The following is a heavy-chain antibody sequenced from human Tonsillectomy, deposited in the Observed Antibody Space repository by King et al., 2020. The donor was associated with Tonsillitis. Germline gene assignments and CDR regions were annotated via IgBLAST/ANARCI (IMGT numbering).Heavy chain of an antibody. V-gene: IGHV3-23*04. J-gene: IGHJ4*02. CDR1: GFPFSSYA. CDR2: ISGSGGST. CDR3: AKDRYSSSLPRDSGY. D-gene: IGHD6-13*01. Sequence: VQLVESGGGLVQPGGSLRLSCAASGFPFSSYAMSWVRQAPGKGLEWGSAISGSGGSTYYAYSVKGRFTISRDNSKNTLYLQMNSLSAEDTALYYCAKDRYSSSLPRDSGYWGQGTLVTVSS.